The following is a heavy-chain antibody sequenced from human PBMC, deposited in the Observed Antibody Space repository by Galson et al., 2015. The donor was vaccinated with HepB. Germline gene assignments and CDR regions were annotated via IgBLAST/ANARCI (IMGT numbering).Heavy chain of an antibody. CDR1: GFTFDDYA. Sequence: SLRLSCAASGFTFDDYAMHWVRQAPGKGLEWVSGISWNSGSIGYADSVKGRFTISRDNAKNSLYLQMNSLRAEDTALYYCAGEVTSFDYWGQGTLVTVSS. CDR3: AGEVTSFDY. J-gene: IGHJ4*02. D-gene: IGHD2-21*02. V-gene: IGHV3-9*01. CDR2: ISWNSGSI.